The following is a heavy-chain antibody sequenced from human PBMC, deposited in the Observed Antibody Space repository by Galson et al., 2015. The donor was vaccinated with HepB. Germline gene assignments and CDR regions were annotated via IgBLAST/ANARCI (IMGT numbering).Heavy chain of an antibody. V-gene: IGHV1-8*01. CDR1: GYSFTNYD. J-gene: IGHJ4*02. Sequence: SVKVSCKASGYSFTNYDINWVRQATGQGLEWMGWMNPNSGNTGYSQNFQGRVTMTRNTSISTAYLELSSLRSDDTAVYYCARGRGTYHFWSGYCDYWGQGTPVTVSS. D-gene: IGHD3-3*01. CDR3: ARGRGTYHFWSGYCDY. CDR2: MNPNSGNT.